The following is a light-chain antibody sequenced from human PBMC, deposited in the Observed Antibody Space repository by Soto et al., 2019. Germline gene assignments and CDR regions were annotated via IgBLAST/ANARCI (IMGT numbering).Light chain of an antibody. V-gene: IGKV1-39*01. CDR1: QSVATY. CDR2: AAS. Sequence: DIQMTQSPSSLSASVGDRVTIACRTSQSVATYLNWYQQKSGKAPKLLIYAASSLQSGVPARFSGSGSATEFTLTISSLQPDDFATYYCQHYNSYSEAFGQGTKVDIK. CDR3: QHYNSYSEA. J-gene: IGKJ1*01.